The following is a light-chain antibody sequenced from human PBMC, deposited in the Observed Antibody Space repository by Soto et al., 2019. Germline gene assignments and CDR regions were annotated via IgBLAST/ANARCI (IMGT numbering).Light chain of an antibody. CDR3: GTWDSSLSAGV. J-gene: IGLJ2*01. CDR1: STNIGNNY. V-gene: IGLV1-51*01. CDR2: DNS. Sequence: QSVLTQPPSVSGAPGQKVTIPCSGSSTNIGNNYISWYQHLPGTAPKLLIYDNSERPSGIPDRFSGSKSGTSATLGITGLQTGDEADYYCGTWDSSLSAGVFGGGTKLTVL.